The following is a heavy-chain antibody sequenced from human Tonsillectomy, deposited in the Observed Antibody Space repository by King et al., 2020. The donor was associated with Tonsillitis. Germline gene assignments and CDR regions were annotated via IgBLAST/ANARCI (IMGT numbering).Heavy chain of an antibody. CDR1: GFTFSSSA. CDR2: ISSRGDYI. D-gene: IGHD4-23*01. V-gene: IGHV3-23*04. J-gene: IGHJ4*02. CDR3: AIGGNSDFDY. Sequence: QLVQSGGGLVQPGGSLRLSCAASGFTFSSSAVSWVRQAPGMGLEWVSTISSRGDYIYYADSVKGRFTISRDNSKNTVYVKMNSLRADDTAVYYCAIGGNSDFDYWGQGTLVTVSS.